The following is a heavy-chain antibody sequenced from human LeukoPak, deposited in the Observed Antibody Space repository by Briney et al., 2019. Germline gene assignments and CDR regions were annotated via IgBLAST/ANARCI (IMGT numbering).Heavy chain of an antibody. CDR1: GFTFSTSW. V-gene: IGHV3-7*01. CDR3: TRRLDD. D-gene: IGHD3-16*01. J-gene: IGHJ4*02. CDR2: IKHDESEK. Sequence: GGSLRLSCAASGFTFSTSWMSWVRQVPGKGLEWVANIKHDESEKNYLDSVKGRFTISRDNAQNSLYLQMNGLRVEDTAVYYCTRRLDDWGQGTLVTVSS.